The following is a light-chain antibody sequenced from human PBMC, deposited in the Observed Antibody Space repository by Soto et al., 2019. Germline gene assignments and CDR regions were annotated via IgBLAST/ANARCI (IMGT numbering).Light chain of an antibody. CDR2: TTS. CDR1: QSISTY. Sequence: DIQMTQSPSSLSAYVGDRVTITCRASQSISTYLNWYLQKPGEAPNLLIYTTSILESGVPSRFSGSGSGTDFTLTISSLQPEDFATYFCQQSYSRPRTFGQGTKVDIK. V-gene: IGKV1-39*01. CDR3: QQSYSRPRT. J-gene: IGKJ1*01.